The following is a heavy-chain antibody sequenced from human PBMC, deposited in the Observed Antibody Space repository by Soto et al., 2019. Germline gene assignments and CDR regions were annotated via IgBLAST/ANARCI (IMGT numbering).Heavy chain of an antibody. CDR3: ARADPSSIAAHFDY. J-gene: IGHJ4*02. CDR1: GFTFSSYA. V-gene: IGHV3-48*03. Sequence: GGSLRLSCAASGFTFSSYAMSWVRQAPGKGLEWVSYISSSGSTIYYADSVKGRFTISRDNAKNSLYLQMNSLRAEDTAVYYCARADPSSIAAHFDYWGQGTLVTVSS. CDR2: ISSSGSTI. D-gene: IGHD6-6*01.